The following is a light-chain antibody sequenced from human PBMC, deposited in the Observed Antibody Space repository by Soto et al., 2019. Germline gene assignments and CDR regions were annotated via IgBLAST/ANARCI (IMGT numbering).Light chain of an antibody. CDR1: DSNIGFYNF. Sequence: QSALTQPRSVSGSPGQSVTISCTGTDSNIGFYNFVSWYQQHPDKAPHLVIYDVNKRPSGVPDRFSGSKSGNTASLTISGLQAEDEADYYCSSYTGSSFYVFGTGTKVTV. CDR3: SSYTGSSFYV. J-gene: IGLJ1*01. V-gene: IGLV2-11*01. CDR2: DVN.